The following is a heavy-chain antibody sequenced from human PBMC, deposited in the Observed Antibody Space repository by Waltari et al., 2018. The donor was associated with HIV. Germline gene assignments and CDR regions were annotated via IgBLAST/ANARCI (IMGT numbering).Heavy chain of an antibody. Sequence: EVQLVESGGGLIQPGGSLRLSCASPGFTVSSTNMSWVGQAPGKGLEWVSVIYSGGSTYYADSVKGRFTISRDNSKNTLYLQMNSLRAEDTAVYYCARDILASLSSSWYHGAFDIWGQGTMVTVSS. V-gene: IGHV3-53*01. D-gene: IGHD6-13*01. CDR3: ARDILASLSSSWYHGAFDI. CDR2: IYSGGST. J-gene: IGHJ3*02. CDR1: GFTVSSTN.